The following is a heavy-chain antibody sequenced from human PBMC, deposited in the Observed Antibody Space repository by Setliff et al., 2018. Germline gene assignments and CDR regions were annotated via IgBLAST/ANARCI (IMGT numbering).Heavy chain of an antibody. CDR2: IDSSSTWI. V-gene: IGHV3-21*04. CDR1: GFTFSSYT. J-gene: IGHJ4*02. CDR3: ARLVMRGTIDFLDN. Sequence: KAGGSLRLSCAASGFTFSSYTMNWVRQAPGQGLEWVSSIDSSSTWIYYADSVKGRFTISRDNAKNSLYLQMNSLRAEDTAVYYCARLVMRGTIDFLDNWGQGTLVTVSS. D-gene: IGHD1-7*01.